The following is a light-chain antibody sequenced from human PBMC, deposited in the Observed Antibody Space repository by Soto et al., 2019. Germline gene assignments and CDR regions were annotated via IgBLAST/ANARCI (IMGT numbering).Light chain of an antibody. J-gene: IGLJ2*01. V-gene: IGLV2-14*01. Sequence: QPVLTQPASVSGSPGRSITISCTGSSSDVGSCNYVSWYQQHPGKAPKLIIFEVYNRPSGVSNRFSGSKFGNTASLTISGLQAEDEANYYCSSCTASTTLVFGGGTKVTVL. CDR2: EVY. CDR3: SSCTASTTLV. CDR1: SSDVGSCNY.